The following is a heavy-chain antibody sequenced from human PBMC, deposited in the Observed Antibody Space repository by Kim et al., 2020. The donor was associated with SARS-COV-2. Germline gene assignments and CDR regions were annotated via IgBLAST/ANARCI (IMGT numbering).Heavy chain of an antibody. D-gene: IGHD3-10*01. V-gene: IGHV3-21*01. CDR2: ISSSSSYI. CDR3: ARGPSMVRGFFDY. J-gene: IGHJ4*02. Sequence: GGSLRLSCAASGFTFSSYSMNWVRQAPGKGLEWVSSISSSSSYIYYADSVKGRFTISRDNAKNSLYLQMNSLRAEDTAVYYCARGPSMVRGFFDYWGQGTLVTVSS. CDR1: GFTFSSYS.